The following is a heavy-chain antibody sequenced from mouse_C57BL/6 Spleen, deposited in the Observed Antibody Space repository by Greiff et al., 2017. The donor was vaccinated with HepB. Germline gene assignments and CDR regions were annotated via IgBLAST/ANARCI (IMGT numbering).Heavy chain of an antibody. CDR2: ISDGGSYT. CDR1: GFTFSSYA. D-gene: IGHD3-3*01. CDR3: ARGGDVAY. J-gene: IGHJ3*01. Sequence: DVQLVESGGGLVKPGGSLKLSCAASGFTFSSYAMSWVRQTPEKRLEWVATISDGGSYTYYPDNVKGRFTISRDNAKNNLYLQMSHLKSEDTAMYYCARGGDVAYWGQGTLVTVSA. V-gene: IGHV5-4*01.